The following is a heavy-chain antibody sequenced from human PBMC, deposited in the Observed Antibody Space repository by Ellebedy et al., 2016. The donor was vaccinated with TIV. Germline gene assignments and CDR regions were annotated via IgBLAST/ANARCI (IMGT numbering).Heavy chain of an antibody. J-gene: IGHJ1*01. CDR1: GFTFDDYG. D-gene: IGHD6-19*01. Sequence: GESLKISCAASGFTFDDYGMSWVRQAPGKGLEWVSGINWNGGSTGYADSVKGRFTISRDNAKNSLYLQMNSLRAEDTALYYCAMTNGWQYFQRWGQGTLVTVSS. CDR2: INWNGGST. V-gene: IGHV3-20*04. CDR3: AMTNGWQYFQR.